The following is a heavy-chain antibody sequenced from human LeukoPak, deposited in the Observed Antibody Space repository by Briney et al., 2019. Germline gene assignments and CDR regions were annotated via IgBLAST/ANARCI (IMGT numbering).Heavy chain of an antibody. J-gene: IGHJ4*02. Sequence: GASVKVSCKASGYTFTSYAMNWVRQAPGQGLEWMGWINTNTGNPTYAQGFTGRFVFSLDTSVSTAYLQISSLKAEDTAVYYCARVPPEAGYYGSGSYYNNYFDYWGQGTLVTVSS. CDR2: INTNTGNP. V-gene: IGHV7-4-1*02. D-gene: IGHD3-10*01. CDR3: ARVPPEAGYYGSGSYYNNYFDY. CDR1: GYTFTSYA.